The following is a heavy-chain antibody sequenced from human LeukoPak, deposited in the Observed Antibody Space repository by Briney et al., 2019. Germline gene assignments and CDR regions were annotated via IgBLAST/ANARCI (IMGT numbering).Heavy chain of an antibody. CDR3: ARGRYQLNSPLAGWEVYYHSGGYYFDY. D-gene: IGHD3-22*01. V-gene: IGHV4-34*01. Sequence: SETLSLTCAVYGGSFSGYYWSWIRQPPGKGLEWIGEINHSGSTNNNPSLKSRVTISVDTSKSQFSLKLTSVTAADTALYYCARGRYQLNSPLAGWEVYYHSGGYYFDYWGQGTLVTVSS. CDR1: GGSFSGYY. CDR2: INHSGST. J-gene: IGHJ4*02.